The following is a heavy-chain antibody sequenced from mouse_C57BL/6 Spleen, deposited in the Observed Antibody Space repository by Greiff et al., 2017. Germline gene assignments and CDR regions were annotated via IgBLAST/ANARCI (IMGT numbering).Heavy chain of an antibody. CDR1: GYTFTSYG. CDR3: ARPYDPTMDY. D-gene: IGHD2-3*01. J-gene: IGHJ4*01. V-gene: IGHV1-81*01. Sequence: VQLQESGAELARPGASVKLSCKASGYTFTSYGISWVKQRPGQGLEWIGEIYPRSGNTYYNEKFKGKATLTADKSSSTAYMELRSLTSEDSAVYFCARPYDPTMDYWGQGTSVTVSS. CDR2: IYPRSGNT.